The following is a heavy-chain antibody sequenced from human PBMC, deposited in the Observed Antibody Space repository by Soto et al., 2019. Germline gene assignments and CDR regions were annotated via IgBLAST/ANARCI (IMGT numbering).Heavy chain of an antibody. V-gene: IGHV1-18*01. CDR2: ISAYNGNT. CDR3: ARPYYDILTGYPNYYYYMDV. D-gene: IGHD3-9*01. Sequence: ASVKVSCKASGYTFTSYGISWVRQAPGQGLEWMGWISAYNGNTNYAQKLQGRVTMTTDTSTSTAYMELRSLRSDDTAVYYCARPYYDILTGYPNYYYYMDVWGNGTTVTVSS. CDR1: GYTFTSYG. J-gene: IGHJ6*03.